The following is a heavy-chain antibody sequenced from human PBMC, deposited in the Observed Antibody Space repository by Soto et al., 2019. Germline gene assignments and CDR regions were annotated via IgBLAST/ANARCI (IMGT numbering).Heavy chain of an antibody. CDR3: ARHGRPGDVDEDFDY. D-gene: IGHD2-21*01. CDR2: IYPGDSDT. V-gene: IGHV5-51*01. Sequence: GESLKISCKGSGYSFTSYWIGWVCQMPGKGLEWMGIIYPGDSDTRYSPSFQGQVTISADKSISTAYLQWSSLKASDTAMYYCARHGRPGDVDEDFDYWGQGTLVTVSS. J-gene: IGHJ4*02. CDR1: GYSFTSYW.